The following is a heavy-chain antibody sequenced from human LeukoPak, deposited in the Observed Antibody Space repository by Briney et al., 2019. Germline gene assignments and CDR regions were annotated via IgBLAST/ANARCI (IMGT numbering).Heavy chain of an antibody. CDR1: GFTFSSYS. CDR2: ISSSSSYI. J-gene: IGHJ6*03. V-gene: IGHV3-21*01. D-gene: IGHD1-26*01. Sequence: GGSLRLSCAASGFTFSSYSMNWVRQAPGKGLEWVSSISSSSSYIYYADSVKGRFTISRDNAKNSLYLQMNSLRAEDTAVYYCARDPYSGSYYYYYYMGVWGKGTTVTVSS. CDR3: ARDPYSGSYYYYYYMGV.